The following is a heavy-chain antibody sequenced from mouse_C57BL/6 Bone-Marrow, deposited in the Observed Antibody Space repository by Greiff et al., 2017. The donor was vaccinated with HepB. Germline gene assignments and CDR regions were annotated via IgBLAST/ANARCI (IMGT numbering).Heavy chain of an antibody. CDR2: IDPSDSYT. J-gene: IGHJ3*01. CDR1: GYTFTSYW. V-gene: IGHV1-50*01. D-gene: IGHD2-3*01. CDR3: ARSNGYYQGAY. Sequence: QVHVKQPGAELVKPGASVKLSCKASGYTFTSYWMQWVKQRPGQGLEWIGEIDPSDSYTNYNQKFKGKATLTVDTSSSTAYMQLSSLTSEDSAVYYCARSNGYYQGAYWGQGTLVTVSA.